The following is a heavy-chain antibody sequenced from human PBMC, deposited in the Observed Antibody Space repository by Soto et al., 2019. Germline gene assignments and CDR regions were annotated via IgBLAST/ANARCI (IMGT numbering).Heavy chain of an antibody. V-gene: IGHV3-53*01. CDR1: GFTVSSNY. Sequence: PGGSLRLSCAASGFTVSSNYMSWVRQAPGKGLEWVSVIYSGGSTYYADSVKGRFTISRDNSKNTLYLQMNSLRAEDTAVYYCARCPYSSSSRYYYYGMDVWGQGTTVTVSS. D-gene: IGHD6-6*01. J-gene: IGHJ6*02. CDR3: ARCPYSSSSRYYYYGMDV. CDR2: IYSGGST.